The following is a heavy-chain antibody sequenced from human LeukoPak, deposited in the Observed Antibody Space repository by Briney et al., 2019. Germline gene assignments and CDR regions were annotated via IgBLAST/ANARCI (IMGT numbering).Heavy chain of an antibody. Sequence: GGSLRLSCAASGFTFSSYWMHWVRQAPGKGLVWVSRINSDGSSTSYADSVKGRFTISRDNAKNTVYLQMNSLRAEDTAVYYCARGGSSSWYFYFDYWGQGTLVTVSS. V-gene: IGHV3-74*01. J-gene: IGHJ4*02. D-gene: IGHD6-13*01. CDR1: GFTFSSYW. CDR2: INSDGSST. CDR3: ARGGSSSWYFYFDY.